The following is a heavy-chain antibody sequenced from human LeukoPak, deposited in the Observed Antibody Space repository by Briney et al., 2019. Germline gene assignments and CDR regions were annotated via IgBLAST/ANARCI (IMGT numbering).Heavy chain of an antibody. J-gene: IGHJ5*02. V-gene: IGHV4-59*12. CDR3: ARGHRSEVTFQSWFDP. CDR2: LYYSGST. CDR1: GGSISSYY. D-gene: IGHD1-14*01. Sequence: SETLSLTCIVSGGSISSYYWSWIRQPPGKGLEWIGYLYYSGSTNYNPSLKSRVTISVDTSKNQFSLKLSSVTAADTAVYYCARGHRSEVTFQSWFDPWGQGTLVTVSS.